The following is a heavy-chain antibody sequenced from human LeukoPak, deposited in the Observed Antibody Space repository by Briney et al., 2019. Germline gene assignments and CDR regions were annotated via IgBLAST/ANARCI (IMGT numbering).Heavy chain of an antibody. CDR2: ISWDGDRA. CDR1: GFTFDDYA. D-gene: IGHD6-13*01. CDR3: AKDTLSATAGRGDYFDY. Sequence: GGSLRLSCAASGFTFDDYAIHWVRQAPGKGLEWVSLISWDGDRAYYADSVKGRFTISRDNSKNSLYRQMNSLRAEDTALYYCAKDTLSATAGRGDYFDYWGQGTLVTVSS. J-gene: IGHJ4*02. V-gene: IGHV3-43D*03.